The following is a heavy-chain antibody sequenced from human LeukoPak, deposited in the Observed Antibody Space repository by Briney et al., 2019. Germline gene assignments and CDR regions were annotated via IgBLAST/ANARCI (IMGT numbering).Heavy chain of an antibody. V-gene: IGHV3-15*01. J-gene: IGHJ4*02. CDR3: TTDIMYCTNGVCYGEH. Sequence: TWVRQPPGKGLEWIGRIKSKTDGGTTDYAAPVKGRFTISRDDSKNTLYLQMNSLKTEDTAVYYCTTDIMYCTNGVCYGEHWGQGTLVTVSS. CDR2: IKSKTDGGTT. D-gene: IGHD2-8*01.